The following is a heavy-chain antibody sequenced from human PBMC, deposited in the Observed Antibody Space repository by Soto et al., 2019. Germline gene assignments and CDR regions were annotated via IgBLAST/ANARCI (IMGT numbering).Heavy chain of an antibody. J-gene: IGHJ4*02. CDR2: ISYDGSNK. CDR3: AKTYSSSWPPVDY. Sequence: GGFLRLSCAASGFTFSSYGMHWVRQAPGKGLEWVAVISYDGSNKYYADSVKGRFTISRDNSKNTLYLQMNSLRAEDTAVYYCAKTYSSSWPPVDYWGQGTLVTVSS. D-gene: IGHD6-13*01. V-gene: IGHV3-30*18. CDR1: GFTFSSYG.